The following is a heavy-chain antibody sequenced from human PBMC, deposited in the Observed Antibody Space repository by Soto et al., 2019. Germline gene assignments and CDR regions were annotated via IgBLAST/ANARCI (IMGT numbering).Heavy chain of an antibody. Sequence: QVTLKESGPVLVKPTETLTLTCTVSGFSLSNARMGVSWIRQPPGKALEWLAHIFSNDEKSYSPSLKSRPTSSKDSCKSQVVLTMTNMDPADTATYCCARIGGYGADYFDYWGQGTLVTVSS. CDR1: GFSLSNARMG. CDR2: IFSNDEK. V-gene: IGHV2-26*01. J-gene: IGHJ4*02. CDR3: ARIGGYGADYFDY. D-gene: IGHD5-12*01.